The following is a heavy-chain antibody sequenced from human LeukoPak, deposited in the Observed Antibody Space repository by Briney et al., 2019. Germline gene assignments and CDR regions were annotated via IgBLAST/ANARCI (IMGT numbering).Heavy chain of an antibody. CDR2: ISWNSGSI. CDR1: GFTFDDYT. V-gene: IGHV3-9*01. CDR3: AKGSSQSNAFDI. Sequence: GGSLRLSCAASGFTFDDYTMHWVRQAPGKGLEWVSGISWNSGSIGYADSVKGRFTISRDNAKNSLYLQMNSLRAEDTALYYCAKGSSQSNAFDIWGQGTVVTVSS. J-gene: IGHJ3*02.